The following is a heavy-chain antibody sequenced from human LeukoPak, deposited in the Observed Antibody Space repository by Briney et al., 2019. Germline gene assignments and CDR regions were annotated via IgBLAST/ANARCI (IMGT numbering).Heavy chain of an antibody. J-gene: IGHJ6*02. D-gene: IGHD6-13*01. CDR2: INPSGGST. CDR1: GYTFTSYY. V-gene: IGHV1-46*01. Sequence: ASVKVSCKASGYTFTSYYMHWVRQAPGQGLEWMGIINPSGGSTSYARKFQGRVTMTRDTSTSTVYMELSSLRSEDTAVYYCARWGIAAAGTPPKYYYYGMDVWGQGTTVTVSS. CDR3: ARWGIAAAGTPPKYYYYGMDV.